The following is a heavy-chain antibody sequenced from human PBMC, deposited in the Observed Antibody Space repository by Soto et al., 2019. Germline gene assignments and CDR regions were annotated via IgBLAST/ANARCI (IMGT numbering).Heavy chain of an antibody. CDR3: ARGAVLGKWFDP. Sequence: ASVKVACKASGYTFTSYGISWVRQAPGQGLEWMGWISAYNGNTNYAQKLQGRVTMTTDTSTSTAYMELTRLRPDDTAVYYCARGAVLGKWFDPWGQGTLVTVSS. V-gene: IGHV1-18*04. D-gene: IGHD6-19*01. J-gene: IGHJ5*01. CDR2: ISAYNGNT. CDR1: GYTFTSYG.